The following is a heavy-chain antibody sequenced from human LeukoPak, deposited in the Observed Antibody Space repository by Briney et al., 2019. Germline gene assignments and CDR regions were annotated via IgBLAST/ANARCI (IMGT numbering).Heavy chain of an antibody. J-gene: IGHJ4*02. D-gene: IGHD1-1*01. Sequence: ASVKVSCKASGYTFTGYYMHWVRQAPGQGLEWMGWIAADNRKTYYAQNLQDRVTMTTDSSTNTAYMDLRSLRSDDTAVYYCARVYWNGGRAFDYWGQGTLVTVSS. V-gene: IGHV1-18*04. CDR1: GYTFTGYY. CDR3: ARVYWNGGRAFDY. CDR2: IAADNRKT.